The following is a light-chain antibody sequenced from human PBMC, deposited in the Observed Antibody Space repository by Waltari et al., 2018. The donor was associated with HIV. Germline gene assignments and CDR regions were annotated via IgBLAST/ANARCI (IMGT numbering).Light chain of an antibody. CDR3: QHYNIYFRST. CDR1: QYISSW. V-gene: IGKV1-5*03. Sequence: DIQMTQSPSTLSASVGDRVTITCRASQYISSWLAWYQQKPGKAPKLLIYKASSLESGVPSRFSGSGSGTEFTLTISSLQPDDFATYYCQHYNIYFRSTFGQGTKLEIK. J-gene: IGKJ2*02. CDR2: KAS.